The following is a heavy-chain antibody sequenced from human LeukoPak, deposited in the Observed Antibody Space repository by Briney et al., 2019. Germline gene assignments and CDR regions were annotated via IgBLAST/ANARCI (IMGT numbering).Heavy chain of an antibody. V-gene: IGHV3-64*01. CDR1: GFTFSSYA. Sequence: GGSLRLSCAASGFTFSSYAMHWVRQAPGKGLEYVSAISSNGGSTYYANSVKGRFTISRDNSKNTLYLQMGSLRAEDMAVYYCARRRDYYYMDVWGKGTTVTISS. CDR3: ARRRDYYYMDV. CDR2: ISSNGGST. J-gene: IGHJ6*03.